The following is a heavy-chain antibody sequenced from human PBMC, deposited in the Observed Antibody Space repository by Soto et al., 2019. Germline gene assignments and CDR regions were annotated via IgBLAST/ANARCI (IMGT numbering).Heavy chain of an antibody. Sequence: GGSLRLSCVASGFTFSSYAMSWFRQAPGKGLEWVSAISGSGDSAYYADSVKGRFTISRDNSKNTLYLQMNSLRAEDTAVYYCAKDGGYSYGYSPRYYYGMDVWGQGTTVTVSS. V-gene: IGHV3-23*01. CDR1: GFTFSSYA. CDR2: ISGSGDSA. D-gene: IGHD5-18*01. CDR3: AKDGGYSYGYSPRYYYGMDV. J-gene: IGHJ6*02.